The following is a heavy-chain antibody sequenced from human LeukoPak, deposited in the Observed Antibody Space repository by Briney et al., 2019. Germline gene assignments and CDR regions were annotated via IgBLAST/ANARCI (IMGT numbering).Heavy chain of an antibody. CDR1: GFTFSSYD. D-gene: IGHD6-13*01. V-gene: IGHV3-30*03. Sequence: HSGRSLRLSCAASGFTFSSYDMHWVRQAPGRGLEWVAVISFDGSNISYADSVKGRFTISRDNPKNTLYLQMNSLRAEDTAVYYCARAYDSSWHNFDYWGQGSLVTVSS. J-gene: IGHJ4*02. CDR2: ISFDGSNI. CDR3: ARAYDSSWHNFDY.